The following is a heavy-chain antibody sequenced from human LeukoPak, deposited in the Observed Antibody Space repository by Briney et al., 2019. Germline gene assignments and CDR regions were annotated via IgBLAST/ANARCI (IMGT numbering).Heavy chain of an antibody. CDR1: GYTFTSYG. Sequence: ASVKVSCKASGYTFTSYGISWVRQAPGQGLEWMGWISAYNGNTNYAQKLQGRVTMTTDTSTSTAYMELSSLRSEDTAVYYCARDVASYGDLHYWGQGTLVTVSS. D-gene: IGHD4-17*01. J-gene: IGHJ4*02. CDR3: ARDVASYGDLHY. V-gene: IGHV1-18*01. CDR2: ISAYNGNT.